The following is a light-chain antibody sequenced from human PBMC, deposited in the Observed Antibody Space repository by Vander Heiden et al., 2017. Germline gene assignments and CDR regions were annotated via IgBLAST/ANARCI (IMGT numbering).Light chain of an antibody. CDR3: QQYGSSPRT. CDR1: QSVRNNY. J-gene: IGKJ1*01. V-gene: IGKV3-20*01. Sequence: EIVLTQSPGTLSLSPGERATLSCRDSQSVRNNYLALFQQKPGQAPRLLIYGASSRATGIPDRFSGSGSGTDFTLTISRLEPEDFAVYYCQQYGSSPRTFGQGTKVEIK. CDR2: GAS.